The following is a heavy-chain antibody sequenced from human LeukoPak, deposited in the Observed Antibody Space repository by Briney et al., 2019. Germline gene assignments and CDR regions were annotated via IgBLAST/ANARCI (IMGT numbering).Heavy chain of an antibody. V-gene: IGHV4-59*01. Sequence: PSETLSLTCTVSGGSISSYYWNWIRQPPGKGLEWIGYIYYTGSTNYNPSLKSRVTISVDTSTNQFSLRLSSVTAADTAVYYCARDPWYFDYWGQRTLVTVSS. J-gene: IGHJ4*02. CDR3: ARDPWYFDY. CDR1: GGSISSYY. CDR2: IYYTGST.